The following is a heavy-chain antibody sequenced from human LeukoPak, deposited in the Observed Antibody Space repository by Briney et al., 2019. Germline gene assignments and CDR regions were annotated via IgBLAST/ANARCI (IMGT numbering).Heavy chain of an antibody. V-gene: IGHV4-59*01. J-gene: IGHJ3*02. D-gene: IGHD2-2*01. Sequence: SETLSLTCTVSGGSISSYYWSWIRQPPGKGLEWIGYIYYSGSTNYNPSLKSRVTISVDTSKNQFSLKLSSVTAADTAVYYCARGNPDIVVVPAANSFIAFDIWGQGTMVTVSS. CDR3: ARGNPDIVVVPAANSFIAFDI. CDR1: GGSISSYY. CDR2: IYYSGST.